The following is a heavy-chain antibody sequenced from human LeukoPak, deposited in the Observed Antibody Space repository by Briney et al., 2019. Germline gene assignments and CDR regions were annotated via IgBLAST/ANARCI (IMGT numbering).Heavy chain of an antibody. Sequence: PGRSLRLSCAASGFTFSSYGMHWVRQAPGKGLEWVAVIWYDGSNKYFADSVKGRFTISRDNSKNTLYLQMNSLRAEDTAVYYCARDLHVPYDFWSGYYAASYYYGMDVWGQGTTVTVSS. CDR1: GFTFSSYG. V-gene: IGHV3-33*01. CDR2: IWYDGSNK. CDR3: ARDLHVPYDFWSGYYAASYYYGMDV. D-gene: IGHD3-3*01. J-gene: IGHJ6*02.